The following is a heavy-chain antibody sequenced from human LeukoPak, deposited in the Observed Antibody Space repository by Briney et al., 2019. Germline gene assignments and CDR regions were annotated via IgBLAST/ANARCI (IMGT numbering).Heavy chain of an antibody. CDR2: IYYSGST. Sequence: SETLSLTCTVSGGSISSSSYYWGWIRQPPGKGLEWIGSIYYSGSTYYNPSLKSRVTISVDTSKDQSSLKLSSVTAADTAVYYCARDSVIYWYFDLWGRGTLVTVSS. J-gene: IGHJ2*01. D-gene: IGHD2-21*01. CDR3: ARDSVIYWYFDL. CDR1: GGSISSSSYY. V-gene: IGHV4-39*07.